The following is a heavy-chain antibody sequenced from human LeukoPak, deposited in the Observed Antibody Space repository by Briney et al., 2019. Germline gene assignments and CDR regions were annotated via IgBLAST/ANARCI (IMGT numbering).Heavy chain of an antibody. Sequence: ASVKVSCKASGYTFTSYYMHWVRQAPAQGLEWMGIINPSGGSTSYAQEFQGRVTINRDTSTSTVYMELSSLRAEDTAVYYCARGSSGWYSVAYWGQGTLVTVSS. D-gene: IGHD6-19*01. V-gene: IGHV1-46*01. CDR2: INPSGGST. J-gene: IGHJ4*02. CDR3: ARGSSGWYSVAY. CDR1: GYTFTSYY.